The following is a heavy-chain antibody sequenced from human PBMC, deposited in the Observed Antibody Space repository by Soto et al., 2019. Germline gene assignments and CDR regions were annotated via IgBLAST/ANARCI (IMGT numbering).Heavy chain of an antibody. Sequence: QVQLGQSGAEVRKPGSSVRISCTASGDTLSYSAIGWLRQAPGQGLEWMGGITPSFGSPVYARKFQGRVTIAADHMILNNLRSDDTAMYFCATYFTAVAYFENWGQGTLVTVSS. CDR1: GDTLSYSA. J-gene: IGHJ4*02. CDR2: ITPSFGSP. V-gene: IGHV1-69*01. CDR3: ATYFTAVAYFEN. D-gene: IGHD5-18*01.